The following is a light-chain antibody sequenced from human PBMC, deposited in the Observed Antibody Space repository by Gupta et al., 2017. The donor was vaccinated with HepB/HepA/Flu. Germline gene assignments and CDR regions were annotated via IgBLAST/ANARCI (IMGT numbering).Light chain of an antibody. V-gene: IGKV1-9*01. Sequence: DIQLTPSPSFLSASVGDRVTITCRASQDINSYLIWYQQKPGKAPTLLIYSASTLQGGVPSRFSGSGSGTEFTLTISSLQPEDFATYYCQQGNSYPITFGQGTRLDIK. CDR3: QQGNSYPIT. CDR1: QDINSY. CDR2: SAS. J-gene: IGKJ5*01.